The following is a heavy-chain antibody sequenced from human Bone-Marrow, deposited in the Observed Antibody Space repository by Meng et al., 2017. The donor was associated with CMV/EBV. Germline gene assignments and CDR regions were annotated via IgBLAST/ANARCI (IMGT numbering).Heavy chain of an antibody. Sequence: LSLTCAASGFTFSSYSMNWVRQAPGKGLEWVSSISSSSSYIYYADSVKGRFTISRDNAKNSLYLQMNSLRAEDTAVYYCARDRGYSSSADDWGPGNLVNVSS. CDR3: ARDRGYSSSADD. V-gene: IGHV3-21*01. CDR1: GFTFSSYS. CDR2: ISSSSSYI. D-gene: IGHD6-6*01. J-gene: IGHJ4*02.